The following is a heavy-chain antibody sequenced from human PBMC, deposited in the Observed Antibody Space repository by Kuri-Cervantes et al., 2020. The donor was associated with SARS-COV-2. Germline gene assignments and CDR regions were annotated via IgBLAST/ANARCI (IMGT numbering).Heavy chain of an antibody. V-gene: IGHV4-34*01. CDR3: AREETDIVVVPAAMNWFDP. D-gene: IGHD2-2*01. Sequence: SETLSLTCAVYGGSFSGYYWSWIRQPPGKGLEWIGSIYHSGSTYYNPSLKSRVTISVDTSKNQFSLKLSSVTAADTAVYYCAREETDIVVVPAAMNWFDPWGQGTLVTVSS. J-gene: IGHJ5*02. CDR1: GGSFSGYY. CDR2: IYHSGST.